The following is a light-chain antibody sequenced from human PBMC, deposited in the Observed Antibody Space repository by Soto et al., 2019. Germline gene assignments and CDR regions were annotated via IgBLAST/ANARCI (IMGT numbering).Light chain of an antibody. CDR2: DAS. J-gene: IGKJ1*01. CDR1: QSISSW. CDR3: QHYNSYSEA. Sequence: DIQMTQSPSTVSASVGDRVTITFRASQSISSWLAWFQQKPGKAPKLLISDASTLEGGVPPRFSGSGSGTEFTLTISSLQPDDFATYYCQHYNSYSEAFGQGTKVDIK. V-gene: IGKV1-5*01.